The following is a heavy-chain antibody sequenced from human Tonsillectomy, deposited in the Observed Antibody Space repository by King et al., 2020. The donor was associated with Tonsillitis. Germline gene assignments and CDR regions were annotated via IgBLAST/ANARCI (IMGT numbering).Heavy chain of an antibody. CDR3: ARGLRSGLYYFDY. CDR1: GGSISSSSVY. Sequence: QMQLQESGPGLVKPSETLSLTCTVSGGSISSSSVYWGWIRQPPGKGLEWIGSIYYSGSTYYNPPLKSRVTISVDTSKNQFSLKLSSVTAADTAVYYCARGLRSGLYYFDYWGQGTLVTVSS. J-gene: IGHJ4*02. D-gene: IGHD6-19*01. V-gene: IGHV4-39*07. CDR2: IYYSGST.